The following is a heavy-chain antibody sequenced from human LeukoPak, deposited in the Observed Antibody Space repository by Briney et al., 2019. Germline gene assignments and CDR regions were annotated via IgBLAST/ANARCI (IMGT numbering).Heavy chain of an antibody. CDR1: GFTFSSYA. CDR3: ARDSSGYYYVSDEGMDV. Sequence: PGGSLRLSCAASGFTFSSYAMSWVRQAPGKGLEWVSAISGSGGSTYYADSVKGRFTISRDNSKNTLYLQMNSLRAEDTAVYYCARDSSGYYYVSDEGMDVWGQGTTVTVSS. J-gene: IGHJ6*02. D-gene: IGHD3-22*01. CDR2: ISGSGGST. V-gene: IGHV3-23*01.